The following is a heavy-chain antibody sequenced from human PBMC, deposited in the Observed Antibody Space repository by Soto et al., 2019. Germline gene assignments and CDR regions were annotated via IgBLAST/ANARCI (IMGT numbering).Heavy chain of an antibody. V-gene: IGHV4-39*01. CDR3: ARRGTVTTQGAFDI. J-gene: IGHJ3*02. CDR2: IYYSGST. D-gene: IGHD4-17*01. Sequence: SETLSLTCTVSGGSISSSSYYWGWIRQPPGKGLEWIGSIYYSGSTYYNPSLKSRVTISVDTSKNQFSLKLSSVTAADTAVYYCARRGTVTTQGAFDIWGQGTMVTVSS. CDR1: GGSISSSSYY.